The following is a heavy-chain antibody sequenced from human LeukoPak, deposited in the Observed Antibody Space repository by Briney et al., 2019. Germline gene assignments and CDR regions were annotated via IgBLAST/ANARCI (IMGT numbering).Heavy chain of an antibody. CDR3: ARGGAIVVVPAAELRFDP. V-gene: IGHV1-69*02. D-gene: IGHD2-2*01. Sequence: VASVKVSCKASGGTFSSYTINWMRQAPGQGLEWMGRIIPILGIANYAQKFQGRVTITADKSTSTAYMELSSLRSEGTAVYYCARGGAIVVVPAAELRFDPWGQGTLVTVSS. CDR2: IIPILGIA. J-gene: IGHJ5*02. CDR1: GGTFSSYT.